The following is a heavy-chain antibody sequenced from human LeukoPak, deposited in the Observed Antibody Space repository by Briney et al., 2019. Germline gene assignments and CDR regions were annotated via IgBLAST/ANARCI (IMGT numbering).Heavy chain of an antibody. CDR2: IRPNNGGI. CDR3: ARDPVDGYSHYDF. V-gene: IGHV1-2*02. Sequence: ASVKVSRKASGYTLTDHHLIWVRQAPGQGLEWMGWIRPNNGGIKYAQEFQGRVTMTRDTSISTAYMELTSLTSDDTAIYYCARDPVDGYSHYDFWGQGTLVTVSS. J-gene: IGHJ4*02. D-gene: IGHD4-4*01. CDR1: GYTLTDHH.